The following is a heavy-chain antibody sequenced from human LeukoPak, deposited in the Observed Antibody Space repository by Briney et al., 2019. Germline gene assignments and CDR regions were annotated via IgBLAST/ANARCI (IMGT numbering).Heavy chain of an antibody. Sequence: ASVKVSCKASGYTSTGYYMHWVRQAPVQGLEWIGRINPDSGGTNSAQKFQGRVTVTRDTSISTTYMELSSLRSDDTAVYYCARAKEKSIAARYFDYWGQGTLVTVSS. V-gene: IGHV1-2*06. CDR2: INPDSGGT. CDR3: ARAKEKSIAARYFDY. CDR1: GYTSTGYY. D-gene: IGHD6-6*01. J-gene: IGHJ4*02.